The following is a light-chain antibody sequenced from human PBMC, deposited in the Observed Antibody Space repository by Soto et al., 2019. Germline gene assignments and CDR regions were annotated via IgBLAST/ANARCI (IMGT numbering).Light chain of an antibody. Sequence: DIQMTQSPSTLSGSVGDRVTITCRASQTISSWLAWYQQKPGKAPNLLIYGASTLQSGVPSRFSGSGSGTEFTLTITSLQPDDFATYYCQQYNSYPWTFGQGTKVDI. J-gene: IGKJ1*01. CDR2: GAS. CDR3: QQYNSYPWT. CDR1: QTISSW. V-gene: IGKV1-5*01.